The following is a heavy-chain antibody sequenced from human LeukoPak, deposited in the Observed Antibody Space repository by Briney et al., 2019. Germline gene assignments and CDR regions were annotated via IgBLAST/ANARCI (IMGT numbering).Heavy chain of an antibody. CDR3: VKDLVGYDSSGYRDY. D-gene: IGHD3-22*01. CDR2: ISVSGHKT. Sequence: GGSLRLSCAASGFSFSRYSMSWVRQAPGKGLEWVSGISVSGHKTYHADSVKGRFTISRDNSNNVVYLQMNSLRAEDTAVYYCVKDLVGYDSSGYRDYWGQGTLVTVSS. CDR1: GFSFSRYS. J-gene: IGHJ4*02. V-gene: IGHV3-23*01.